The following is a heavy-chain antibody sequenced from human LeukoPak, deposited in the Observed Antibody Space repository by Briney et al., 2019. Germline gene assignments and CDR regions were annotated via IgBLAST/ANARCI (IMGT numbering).Heavy chain of an antibody. D-gene: IGHD3-16*01. CDR3: AGLNGNFDY. Sequence: SETLSLTCTVSGGSISIYYWSWIRQPPGKGLEWIGYIYHSGSTYYNPSLKSRVTISVDRSKNQFSLKLSSVTAADTAVYYCAGLNGNFDYGGQGPLVTVSS. CDR1: GGSISIYY. V-gene: IGHV4-59*04. CDR2: IYHSGST. J-gene: IGHJ4*02.